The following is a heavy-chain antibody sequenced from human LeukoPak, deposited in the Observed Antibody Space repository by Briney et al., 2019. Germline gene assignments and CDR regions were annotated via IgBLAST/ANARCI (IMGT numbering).Heavy chain of an antibody. CDR1: GFTFDDYG. CDR3: ARKYYYDSSGYYYPYFDY. J-gene: IGHJ4*02. CDR2: INWNGGST. Sequence: GGSLRLSCAASGFTFDDYGMSWVRQAPGKGLEWVSGINWNGGSTGCADSVKGRFTISRDNAKNSLYLQMNSLRAEDTALYYCARKYYYDSSGYYYPYFDYWGQGTLVTVSS. D-gene: IGHD3-22*01. V-gene: IGHV3-20*04.